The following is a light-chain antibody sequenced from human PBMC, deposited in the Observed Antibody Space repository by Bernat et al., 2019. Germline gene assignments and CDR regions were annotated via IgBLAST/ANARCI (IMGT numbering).Light chain of an antibody. CDR1: QSVWSNY. J-gene: IGKJ4*01. CDR3: QKYGSSPVT. Sequence: ENVLTQSPGTLSLSPGERATLSCRASQSVWSNYLAWYQKKPGQAPRLLIYGASSRATGIPDRFVGSGSGTEFTLTIRSLEAEDFAAYYCQKYGSSPVTFVGGTKVE. V-gene: IGKV3-20*01. CDR2: GAS.